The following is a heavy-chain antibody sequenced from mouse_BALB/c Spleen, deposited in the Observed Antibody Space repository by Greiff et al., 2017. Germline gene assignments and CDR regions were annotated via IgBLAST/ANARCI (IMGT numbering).Heavy chain of an antibody. CDR2: IRNKANGYTT. J-gene: IGHJ2*01. D-gene: IGHD1-2*01. CDR1: GFTFTDYY. V-gene: IGHV7-3*02. CDR3: ARDRGYGYVPFDY. Sequence: EVKLMESGGGLVQPGGSLRLSCATSGFTFTDYYMSWVRQPPGKALEWLGFIRNKANGYTTEYSASVKGRFTISRDNSQSILYLQMNTLRAEDSATYYCARDRGYGYVPFDYWGQGTTLTVSS.